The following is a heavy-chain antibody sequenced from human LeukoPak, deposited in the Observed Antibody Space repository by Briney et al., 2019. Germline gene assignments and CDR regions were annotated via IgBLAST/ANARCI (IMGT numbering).Heavy chain of an antibody. CDR2: ISSSGSTI. Sequence: GGSLRLSCAASGFTFSSYEMNWVRQAPGKGLEWVSYISSSGSTIYYADSVKGRFTISRDNAKNSLYLQMNSLRAEDTAVYYCVTVAGATKGHYFDYWGQGTLVTVPS. CDR3: VTVAGATKGHYFDY. D-gene: IGHD1-26*01. V-gene: IGHV3-48*03. J-gene: IGHJ4*02. CDR1: GFTFSSYE.